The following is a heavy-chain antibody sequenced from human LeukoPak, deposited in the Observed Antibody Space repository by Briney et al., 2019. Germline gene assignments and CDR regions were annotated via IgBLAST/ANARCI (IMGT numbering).Heavy chain of an antibody. CDR3: ARQDIVVVPAAVY. D-gene: IGHD2-2*01. J-gene: IGHJ4*02. V-gene: IGHV4-39*01. Sequence: PSETLSLTCTVSGGSISSSSYYWGWIRQPPGKGLEWIGSIYYSGSTYYNPSLKSRVTISVDTSKKQFSLKLSSVTAADTAVYYCARQDIVVVPAAVYWGQGTLVTVSS. CDR1: GGSISSSSYY. CDR2: IYYSGST.